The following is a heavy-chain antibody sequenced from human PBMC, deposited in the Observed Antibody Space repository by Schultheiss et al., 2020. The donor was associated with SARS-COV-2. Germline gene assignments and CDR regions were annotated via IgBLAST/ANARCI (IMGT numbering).Heavy chain of an antibody. D-gene: IGHD1-26*01. CDR3: ARGLYSGSYSPIDY. V-gene: IGHV3-23*01. CDR2: ISSGGGTT. CDR1: GFTFKSYA. Sequence: GGSLRLSCEASGFTFKSYAMTWVRQAPGKGLEWVSAISSGGGTTYYADSVRGRFTISRDNAKNSLYLQMNSLRAEDTAVYYCARGLYSGSYSPIDYWGQGTLVTVSS. J-gene: IGHJ4*02.